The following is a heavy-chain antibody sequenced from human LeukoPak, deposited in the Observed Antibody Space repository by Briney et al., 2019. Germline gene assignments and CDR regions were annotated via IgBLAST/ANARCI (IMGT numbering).Heavy chain of an antibody. V-gene: IGHV4-59*01. J-gene: IGHJ4*02. CDR2: IYYSGTT. D-gene: IGHD2-2*01. CDR1: GGSFSNYY. Sequence: SETLSLTCTVSGGSFSNYYWSWVRQSPGKGLEWIGYIYYSGTTNYNPSLKSRVTISVDTSKSQFSLKLNSLTAADTALYYCAGGGYCSRASCYAPLFDYWGQGTLVTVSS. CDR3: AGGGYCSRASCYAPLFDY.